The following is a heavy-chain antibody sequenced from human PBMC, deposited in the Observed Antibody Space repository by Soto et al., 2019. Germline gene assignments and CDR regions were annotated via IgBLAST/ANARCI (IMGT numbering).Heavy chain of an antibody. CDR2: ISYDGSNK. J-gene: IGHJ3*02. CDR1: GFTFSSYG. CDR3: ARDRVVAAAGMALGAFDI. Sequence: GGSLRLSCAASGFTFSSYGMHWVRQAPGKGLEWVAVISYDGSNKYYADSVKGRFTVSRDNSKNTLYLQMNSLRAEDTAVYYCARDRVVAAAGMALGAFDIWGQGTMVTVSS. D-gene: IGHD6-13*01. V-gene: IGHV3-30*03.